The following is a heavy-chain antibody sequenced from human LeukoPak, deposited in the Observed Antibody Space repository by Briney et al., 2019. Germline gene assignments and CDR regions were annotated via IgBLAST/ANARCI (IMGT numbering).Heavy chain of an antibody. CDR3: ARNAYDFWSGLSYYFDY. CDR1: GYTFTSYG. CDR2: ISAYNGNT. Sequence: ASVKVSCKASGYTFTSYGISWVRQAPGQGLEWMGWISAYNGNTNYAQKLQGRVTMTTDTSTSTACMELRSLRSDDTAVYYCARNAYDFWSGLSYYFDYWGQGTLVTVSS. D-gene: IGHD3-3*01. J-gene: IGHJ4*02. V-gene: IGHV1-18*01.